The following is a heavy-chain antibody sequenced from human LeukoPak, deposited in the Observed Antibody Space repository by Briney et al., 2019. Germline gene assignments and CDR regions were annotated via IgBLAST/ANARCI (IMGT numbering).Heavy chain of an antibody. V-gene: IGHV3-15*01. D-gene: IGHD6-19*01. CDR3: TPSIAVAGSLDY. CDR2: IKSKTDGGTT. J-gene: IGHJ4*02. CDR1: GFTFSNVW. Sequence: GGSLRLSCAASGFTFSNVWMSWVRQAPGKGLEGVGRIKSKTDGGTTDYAAPVKGRFTISRDDSKNTLNLQMNSLKTEDTAVYYCTPSIAVAGSLDYWGQRTLVTVSP.